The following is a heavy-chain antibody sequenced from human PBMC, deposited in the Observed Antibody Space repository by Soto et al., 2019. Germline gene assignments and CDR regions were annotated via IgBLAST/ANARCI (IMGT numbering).Heavy chain of an antibody. CDR2: ISFDGTSK. CDR1: GVTFSDYG. J-gene: IGHJ4*02. Sequence: GGSLRLSCTASGVTFSDYGMHWVRQAPGKGLEWVAVISFDGTSKYYADSVKGRFTISRDSSKNTLFLQMNSLRIEDTAVYYCAKRGPTSSSGWFSIDYWGQGVLVTVSS. V-gene: IGHV3-30*18. D-gene: IGHD6-19*01. CDR3: AKRGPTSSSGWFSIDY.